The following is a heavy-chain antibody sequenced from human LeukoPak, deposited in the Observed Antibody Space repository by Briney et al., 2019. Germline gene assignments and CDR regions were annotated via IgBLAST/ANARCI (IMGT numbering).Heavy chain of an antibody. CDR1: GGTFRSYA. Sequence: SVTVSCKASGGTFRSYAIRWVRQAPGQGLAWMEGIIPIFGTANYAQKFQGRVTITADASTSTAYMELSSLRSEDTAVYYCARDLGYYYDSSGEYFQHWGQGTLVTVSS. J-gene: IGHJ1*01. CDR2: IIPIFGTA. V-gene: IGHV1-69*13. D-gene: IGHD3-22*01. CDR3: ARDLGYYYDSSGEYFQH.